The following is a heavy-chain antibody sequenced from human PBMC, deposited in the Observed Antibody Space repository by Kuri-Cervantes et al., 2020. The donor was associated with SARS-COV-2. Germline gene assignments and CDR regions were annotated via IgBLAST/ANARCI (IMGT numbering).Heavy chain of an antibody. V-gene: IGHV3-48*03. CDR2: ISSSGSTI. J-gene: IGHJ2*01. CDR3: AREPYDSSGYYFELARREYFDL. CDR1: GFTFSSYE. D-gene: IGHD3-22*01. Sequence: GESLKISCAASGFTFSSYEMNWVRQAPGKGLEWVSYISSSGSTIYYADSVKGRFTISRDNAKNSLYLQMNSLRAEDTAVYYCAREPYDSSGYYFELARREYFDLWGRGTLVTVSS.